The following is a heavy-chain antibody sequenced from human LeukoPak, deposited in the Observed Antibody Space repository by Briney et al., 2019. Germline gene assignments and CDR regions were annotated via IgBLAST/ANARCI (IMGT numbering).Heavy chain of an antibody. D-gene: IGHD6-25*01. CDR3: ARLLAADVSLDF. Sequence: PSETLSLTCTVSGGSIRSRGYYWGWIRQPPGKGLEWIGSMYYSGSTSYNPSLKSRVTISVDTSKNQFSLKLNSVTAADTAFYYCARLLAADVSLDFWGQGTLVTVSP. CDR2: MYYSGST. J-gene: IGHJ4*02. CDR1: GGSIRSRGYY. V-gene: IGHV4-39*01.